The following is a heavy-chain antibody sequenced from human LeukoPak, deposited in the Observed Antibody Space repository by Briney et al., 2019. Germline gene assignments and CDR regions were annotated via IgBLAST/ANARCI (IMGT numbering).Heavy chain of an antibody. CDR1: GFTLDDYA. CDR3: AKDLNYGITYSFDY. D-gene: IGHD3-9*01. Sequence: GGSLRLSCAASGFTLDDYAMHWVRQAPGKGLEWVSGISWNSGSTVYADSVKGRFTISRDNAKNSLYLQMNSLRAEDTALHYCAKDLNYGITYSFDYWGQGTLVTVSS. J-gene: IGHJ4*02. CDR2: ISWNSGST. V-gene: IGHV3-9*01.